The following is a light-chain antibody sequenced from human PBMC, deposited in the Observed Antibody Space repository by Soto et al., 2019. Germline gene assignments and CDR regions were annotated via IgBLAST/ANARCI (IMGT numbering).Light chain of an antibody. V-gene: IGKV3-11*01. J-gene: IGKJ1*01. Sequence: EIVLTQSPGTLSLSPGERGTFSCRASQSVSSHLAWYQQRPGQAPRLLIYDASNRATGIPARFSGSGSGTDLTLTISSPEPDDFAVYHCVQRTTWPWTCGQGSKVEIK. CDR2: DAS. CDR1: QSVSSH. CDR3: VQRTTWPWT.